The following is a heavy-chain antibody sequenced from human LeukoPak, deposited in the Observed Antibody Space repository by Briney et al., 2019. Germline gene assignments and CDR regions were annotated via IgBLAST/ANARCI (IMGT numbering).Heavy chain of an antibody. Sequence: GGSLRLSCAASGFTFDDYAMHWVRQAPGKGLEWVSGISWNSGSIGYADSVKGRFTISRDNSKNTLYLQMNSLRAEDTAVYYCARDPEFGSSWYVDYWGQGTLVTVSS. CDR3: ARDPEFGSSWYVDY. CDR2: ISWNSGSI. V-gene: IGHV3-9*01. J-gene: IGHJ4*02. D-gene: IGHD6-13*01. CDR1: GFTFDDYA.